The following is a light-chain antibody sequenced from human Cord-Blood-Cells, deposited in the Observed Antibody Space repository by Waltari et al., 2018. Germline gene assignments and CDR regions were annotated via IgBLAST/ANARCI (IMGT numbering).Light chain of an antibody. J-gene: IGKJ1*01. Sequence: QITQSPSSLSASVGDRVTIHCRASQGIRNDLGWYQQKPGKAPKLLIYAASSLQSGVPSRFSGSGSGTDFTLTISSLQPEDYATYYCLQDYNYPGTFDQGTKVEIK. CDR2: AAS. CDR3: LQDYNYPGT. V-gene: IGKV1-6*01. CDR1: QGIRND.